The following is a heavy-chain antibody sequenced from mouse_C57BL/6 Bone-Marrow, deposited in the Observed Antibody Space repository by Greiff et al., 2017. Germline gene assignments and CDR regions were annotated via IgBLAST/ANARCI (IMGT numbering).Heavy chain of an antibody. V-gene: IGHV5-16*01. D-gene: IGHD1-1*01. Sequence: EVMLVESEGGLVQPGSSMKLSCTASGFTFSDYYMAWVRQVPEKGLEWVANINYDGSSTYYLDSLKSRFIISRDNAKNILYLQMSSLKSEDTATYYCARGGIGSSYDFDYWGQGTTLTVSS. J-gene: IGHJ2*01. CDR2: INYDGSST. CDR3: ARGGIGSSYDFDY. CDR1: GFTFSDYY.